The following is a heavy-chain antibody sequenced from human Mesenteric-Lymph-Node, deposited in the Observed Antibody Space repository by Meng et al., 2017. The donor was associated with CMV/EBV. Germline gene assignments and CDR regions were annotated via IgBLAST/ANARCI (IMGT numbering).Heavy chain of an antibody. J-gene: IGHJ4*02. D-gene: IGHD3-10*01. Sequence: GSLRLSCTVSGGSISSYYWTWIRQPPGKGLEWIGFIHYSGSTKYSPSLNGRVTMSVDTSKNHFSLRLTSVTAADTARYYCARIDRGSLDYWGRGTLVTVSS. CDR2: IHYSGST. V-gene: IGHV4-59*01. CDR3: ARIDRGSLDY. CDR1: GGSISSYY.